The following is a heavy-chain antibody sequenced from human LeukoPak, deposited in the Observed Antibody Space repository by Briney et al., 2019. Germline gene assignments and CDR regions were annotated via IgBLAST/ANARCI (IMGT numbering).Heavy chain of an antibody. CDR2: ISAYNGNT. CDR1: GYTFTSYG. J-gene: IGHJ5*02. V-gene: IGHV1-18*01. Sequence: GASVKVSCKASGYTFTSYGISWVRQAPGQGLEWMGWISAYNGNTNYAQKLQGRVTMTTDTSTSTAYMELRSLRSDDTAVYYCARVRAKQIQGRYCSGGSCYFDWFDPWGQGTLVTVSS. CDR3: ARVRAKQIQGRYCSGGSCYFDWFDP. D-gene: IGHD2-15*01.